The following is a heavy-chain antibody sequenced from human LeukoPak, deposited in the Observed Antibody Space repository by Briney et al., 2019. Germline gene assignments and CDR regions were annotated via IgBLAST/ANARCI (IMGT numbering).Heavy chain of an antibody. J-gene: IGHJ4*02. CDR2: FKSKSDGGTI. Sequence: GGSLRLSCEASGFTFRDAWMNWVRRVPGKGLEWVGRFKSKSDGGTIDYAAPVKSRFTMSRDDSKNTLYLQMNSLKTEDTAVYYCAKANCGGDCYSWDFDYWGQGTLVTVSS. CDR1: GFTFRDAW. CDR3: AKANCGGDCYSWDFDY. V-gene: IGHV3-15*07. D-gene: IGHD2-21*02.